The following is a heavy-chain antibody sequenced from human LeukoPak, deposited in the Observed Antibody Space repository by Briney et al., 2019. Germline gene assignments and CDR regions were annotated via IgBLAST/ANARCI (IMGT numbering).Heavy chain of an antibody. V-gene: IGHV3-30-3*01. J-gene: IGHJ4*02. CDR2: ISYDGSNK. CDR3: ARDAVVAAVYLSGIDY. CDR1: GFTFSSYA. D-gene: IGHD2-15*01. Sequence: PGRSLRLSCAVSGFTFSSYAMHWVRQAPGKGLEWVAVISYDGSNKYYADSVKGRFTISRDNSKNTLYLQMNSLRAEDTAVYYWARDAVVAAVYLSGIDYWGQGTLVTVSS.